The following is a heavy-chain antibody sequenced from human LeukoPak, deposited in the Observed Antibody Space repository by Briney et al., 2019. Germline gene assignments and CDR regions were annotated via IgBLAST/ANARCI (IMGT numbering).Heavy chain of an antibody. Sequence: PSETLSLTCTVSGYSISSGYYWGWIRQPPGKGLEWIGSIYHSGSTYYNPSLKRRVTISVDTSKNQFSLNLSSVTAADTAVYYCARTGYGDYVTTEDNWFDPWGQGTLVTVSS. CDR3: ARTGYGDYVTTEDNWFDP. CDR1: GYSISSGYY. CDR2: IYHSGST. J-gene: IGHJ5*02. D-gene: IGHD4-17*01. V-gene: IGHV4-38-2*02.